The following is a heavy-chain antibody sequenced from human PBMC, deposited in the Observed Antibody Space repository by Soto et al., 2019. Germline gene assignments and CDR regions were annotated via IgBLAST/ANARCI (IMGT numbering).Heavy chain of an antibody. CDR3: ARDSSSWYEFRNYGMDV. D-gene: IGHD6-13*01. CDR1: GFTFSSYW. V-gene: IGHV3-74*01. CDR2: INSDGSST. Sequence: GGSLRLSCAASGFTFSSYWMHWVRQAPGKGLVWVSRINSDGSSTSYADSVKGRFTISRDNAKNTLYLQMNSLRAEDTAVYYCARDSSSWYEFRNYGMDVWGQGTTVTSP. J-gene: IGHJ6*02.